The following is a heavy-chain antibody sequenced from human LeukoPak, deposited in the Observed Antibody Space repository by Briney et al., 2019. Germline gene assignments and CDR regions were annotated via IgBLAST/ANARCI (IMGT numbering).Heavy chain of an antibody. CDR1: GFTFSSYS. Sequence: PGRSLRLSCAASGFTFSSYSMNWVRQAPGKGLEWVSSISSSSSYIYYADSVKGRFTISRDNSKNTLYLQMNSLRAEDTAVYYCAKVPSHDFWSGYFVGRPDYWGQGTLVTVSS. CDR3: AKVPSHDFWSGYFVGRPDY. D-gene: IGHD3-3*01. CDR2: ISSSSSYI. V-gene: IGHV3-21*04. J-gene: IGHJ4*02.